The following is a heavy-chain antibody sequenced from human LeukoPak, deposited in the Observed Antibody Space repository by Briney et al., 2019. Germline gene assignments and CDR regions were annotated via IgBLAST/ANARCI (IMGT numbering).Heavy chain of an antibody. D-gene: IGHD3-10*01. J-gene: IGHJ4*02. CDR1: GFTFRSYA. Sequence: PGGSLRLSCAASGFTFRSYAIHWVRQAPGKGLEWVAVISYDGRNKYYSDSVKGRFTISRDNSKNTLLLQMNSLRAEDTAVYYCAKDLDDHGSGTCFDYWGQGTLVTVSS. CDR2: ISYDGRNK. V-gene: IGHV3-30*18. CDR3: AKDLDDHGSGTCFDY.